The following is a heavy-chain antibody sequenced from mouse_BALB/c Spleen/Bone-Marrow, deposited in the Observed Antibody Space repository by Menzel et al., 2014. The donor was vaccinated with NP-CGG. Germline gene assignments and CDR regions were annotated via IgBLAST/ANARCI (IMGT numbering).Heavy chain of an antibody. CDR1: GYTFTTYT. CDR2: INPSSGYT. D-gene: IGHD2-1*01. Sequence: VKLQESGAELARPGASVKMSCRASGYTFTTYTMHWVKQRPGQGLEWIGYINPSSGYTYYNQKFKDKATLTADKSSSAAYLQLSSLRSEDSAVYDCARVYGNYDAMDYWGQGTSVAVSS. V-gene: IGHV1-4*01. J-gene: IGHJ4*01. CDR3: ARVYGNYDAMDY.